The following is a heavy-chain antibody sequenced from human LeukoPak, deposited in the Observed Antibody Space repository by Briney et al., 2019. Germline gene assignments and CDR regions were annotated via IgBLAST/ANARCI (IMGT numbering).Heavy chain of an antibody. CDR2: IYTSGST. Sequence: PSETLCLTCTVSGGSISSYYWSWIRQPPGKGLEWIGYIYTSGSTNYNPSLKSRVTISVDTSKNQFSLKLSSVTAADTAVYYCARDPGGGWYYFDYWGQGTLVTVSS. CDR1: GGSISSYY. D-gene: IGHD6-19*01. J-gene: IGHJ4*02. V-gene: IGHV4-4*08. CDR3: ARDPGGGWYYFDY.